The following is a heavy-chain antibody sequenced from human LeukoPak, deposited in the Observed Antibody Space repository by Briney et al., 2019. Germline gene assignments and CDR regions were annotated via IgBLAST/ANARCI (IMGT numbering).Heavy chain of an antibody. V-gene: IGHV1-2*02. D-gene: IGHD4-17*01. CDR2: INPNSGDT. Sequence: ASVTVSYMTSGYTFTHYYLLWVRQAPGQGREWMGWINPNSGDTNYAQQFQGRVTMTRDTSFTTVYMEVSRLTSDDTAVYYCARVDYAFDYWGQGTLVTVSS. CDR1: GYTFTHYY. J-gene: IGHJ4*02. CDR3: ARVDYAFDY.